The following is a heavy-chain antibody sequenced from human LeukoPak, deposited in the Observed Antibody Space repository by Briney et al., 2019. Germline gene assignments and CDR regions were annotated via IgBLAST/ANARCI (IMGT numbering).Heavy chain of an antibody. V-gene: IGHV3-64*04. Sequence: SGGSLRLSCSASGFTFSSYAMHWVRQAPGKGLEYVSAISSNGGSTYYADSVKGRFTIPRDNSKNSLYLQMNSLRAEDTAVYYCARDIRYSSSWYVRPQNYYYGMDVWGQGTTVTVSS. J-gene: IGHJ6*02. D-gene: IGHD6-13*01. CDR2: ISSNGGST. CDR3: ARDIRYSSSWYVRPQNYYYGMDV. CDR1: GFTFSSYA.